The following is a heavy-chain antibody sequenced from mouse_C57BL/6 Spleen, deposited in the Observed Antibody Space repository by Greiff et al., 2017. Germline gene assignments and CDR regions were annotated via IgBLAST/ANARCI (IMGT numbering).Heavy chain of an antibody. CDR3: ARPGDGYYSYYFDY. J-gene: IGHJ2*01. CDR1: GFTFSDYG. V-gene: IGHV5-17*01. Sequence: EVKLMESGGGLVKPGGSLKLSCAASGFTFSDYGMHWVRQAPEKGLEWVAYISSGSSTIYYADTVKGRFTIARDNAKNTLFLQMTSLRSEDTAMYYCARPGDGYYSYYFDYWGQGTTLTVSS. D-gene: IGHD2-3*01. CDR2: ISSGSSTI.